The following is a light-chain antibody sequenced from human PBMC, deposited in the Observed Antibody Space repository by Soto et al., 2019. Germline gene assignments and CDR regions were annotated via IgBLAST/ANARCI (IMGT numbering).Light chain of an antibody. CDR2: GAS. Sequence: EILMTQSPATLSVSPGDRATLSCRASQSVSTNLAWYQQRPGQAPRLLIYGASPRATVIPARFSGSGSGSEFTLTISSLQSDAFAVYSCQQYTNRPPWTFGQGTKV. V-gene: IGKV3-15*01. J-gene: IGKJ1*01. CDR3: QQYTNRPPWT. CDR1: QSVSTN.